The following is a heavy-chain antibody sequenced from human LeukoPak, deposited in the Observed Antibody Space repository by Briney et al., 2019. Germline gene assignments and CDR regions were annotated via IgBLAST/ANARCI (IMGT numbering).Heavy chain of an antibody. CDR2: IKQDGSEK. Sequence: GGSLRLSCAASGFTFISYWMSWVRQAPGKGLEWVANIKQDGSEKYYVDSVKGRFIISRDNAKNSLYLQMNSLRAEDTAVYYCARETAGTNDYWGQGTLVTVSS. V-gene: IGHV3-7*01. CDR3: ARETAGTNDY. J-gene: IGHJ4*02. CDR1: GFTFISYW. D-gene: IGHD6-13*01.